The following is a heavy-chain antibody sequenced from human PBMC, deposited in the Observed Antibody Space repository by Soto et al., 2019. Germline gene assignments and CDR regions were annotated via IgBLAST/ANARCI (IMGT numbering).Heavy chain of an antibody. Sequence: SVTLYCTVPGHTFTGYHMPPVQHPPAQALDNLGSTYSNSGGTNYAQKFQGWVTMTRDTSISTAYMELSRLRSDDTAVYYCARDDGYSSSWYTGENENCYYYYGMDVWGQGTTLTVSS. CDR3: ARDDGYSSSWYTGENENCYYYYGMDV. CDR2: TYSNSGGT. J-gene: IGHJ6*02. CDR1: GHTFTGYH. D-gene: IGHD6-13*01. V-gene: IGHV1-2*04.